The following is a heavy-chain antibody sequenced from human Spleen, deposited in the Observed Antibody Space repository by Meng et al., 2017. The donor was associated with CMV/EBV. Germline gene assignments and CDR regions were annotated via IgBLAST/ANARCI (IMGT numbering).Heavy chain of an antibody. CDR3: ARGGGYCSSTSCYSWFDP. Sequence: SETLSLTCAVYGGSFSGYYWSWIRQPPGKGLEWIGEINRSGSTNYNPSLKSRVTISVDTSKNQFSLKLSSVTAADTAVYYCARGGGYCSSTSCYSWFDPWGQGTLVTVSS. CDR1: GGSFSGYY. CDR2: INRSGST. J-gene: IGHJ5*02. V-gene: IGHV4-34*01. D-gene: IGHD2-2*02.